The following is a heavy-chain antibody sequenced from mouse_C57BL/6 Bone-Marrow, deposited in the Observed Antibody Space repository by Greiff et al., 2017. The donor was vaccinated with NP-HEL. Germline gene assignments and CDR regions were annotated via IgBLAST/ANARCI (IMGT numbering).Heavy chain of an antibody. J-gene: IGHJ4*01. CDR2: IDPSDSET. CDR1: GYTFTSYW. V-gene: IGHV1-52*01. CDR3: ARGRGRAMDY. D-gene: IGHD3-3*01. Sequence: VKQSCKASGYTFTSYWMHWVKQRPIQGLEWIGNIDPSDSETHYNQKFKDKATLTVDKSSSTAYMQLSSLTSEDSAVYYCARGRGRAMDYWGQGTSVTVSS.